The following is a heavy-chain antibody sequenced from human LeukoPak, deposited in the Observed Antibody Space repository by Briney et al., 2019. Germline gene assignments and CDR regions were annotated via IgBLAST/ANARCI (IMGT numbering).Heavy chain of an antibody. V-gene: IGHV3-7*01. J-gene: IGHJ5*02. CDR1: GFTFNSYW. Sequence: GGSLRLSCSASGFTFNSYWMSWVRQAPGKGLEWVANIKEDGSAQYYVDSVKGRFTISRDNAQNSLNLQMNSLRAEDTAVYYCATSSNAPGNHWGQGTLVTVSS. CDR3: ATSSNAPGNH. CDR2: IKEDGSAQ. D-gene: IGHD2-2*01.